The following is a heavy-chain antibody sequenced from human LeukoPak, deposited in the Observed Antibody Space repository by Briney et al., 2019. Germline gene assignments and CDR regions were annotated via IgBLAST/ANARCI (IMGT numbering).Heavy chain of an antibody. D-gene: IGHD1-26*01. CDR1: GGPFSHYY. J-gene: IGHJ6*02. CDR3: SSRSGRYLCYFGRDG. CDR2: VNESGST. Sequence: SETLSLTCAVYGGPFSHYYWTWIRQPPGKGLEWIGEVNESGSTNYDPSLKSRVTISVDTSKHHFSLNLPSVTAADTAVYYCSSRSGRYLCYFGRDGWGQGTTVAVSS. V-gene: IGHV4-34*01.